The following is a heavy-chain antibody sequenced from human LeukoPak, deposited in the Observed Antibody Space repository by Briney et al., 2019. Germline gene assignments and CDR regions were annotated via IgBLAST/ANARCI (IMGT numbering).Heavy chain of an antibody. D-gene: IGHD5-24*01. J-gene: IGHJ3*02. Sequence: SQTLSLTCTVSGGSFSIGGYYWSWIRQPAGKGLEWIGRIYSDGSSNCSPSLKSRVTISIDTSKNQFSLNLSSVTAADTAVYYCARVIRRDPYNYDGFDIWGQGTMVTVSS. CDR2: IYSDGSS. CDR3: ARVIRRDPYNYDGFDI. CDR1: GGSFSIGGYY. V-gene: IGHV4-61*02.